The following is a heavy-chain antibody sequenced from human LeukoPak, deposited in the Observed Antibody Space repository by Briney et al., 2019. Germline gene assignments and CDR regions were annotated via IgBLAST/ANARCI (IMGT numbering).Heavy chain of an antibody. V-gene: IGHV4-59*01. CDR1: GGSLSSYY. D-gene: IGHD4-17*01. CDR2: IYYSGST. Sequence: SETLSLTCTVSGGSLSSYYWSWIRQPPGKGLEWIGYIYYSGSTNYNPSLKSRVTISVDTSKNQFSLKLSSVAAADTAVYYCARDSALRDYFDYWGQGTLVTVSS. J-gene: IGHJ4*02. CDR3: ARDSALRDYFDY.